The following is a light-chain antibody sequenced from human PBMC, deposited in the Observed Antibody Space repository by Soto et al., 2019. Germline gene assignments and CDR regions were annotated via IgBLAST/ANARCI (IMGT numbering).Light chain of an antibody. Sequence: QSALTQPDSMSGSPGQSITISCTGTSNDVGGYNYVSWYQQHPGKAPKLMIFEVSNRPSGGSNRFSGSKSGNTASLTISGLQAEDEAYYYCCSYTSTNSRVFGGGTKLTVL. CDR3: CSYTSTNSRV. J-gene: IGLJ3*02. V-gene: IGLV2-14*01. CDR1: SNDVGGYNY. CDR2: EVS.